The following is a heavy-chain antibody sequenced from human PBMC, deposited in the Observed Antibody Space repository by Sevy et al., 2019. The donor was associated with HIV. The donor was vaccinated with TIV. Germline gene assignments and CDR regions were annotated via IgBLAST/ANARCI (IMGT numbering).Heavy chain of an antibody. CDR2: IFGSGDVT. J-gene: IGHJ3*02. CDR3: AGARYDTSGSFDAFDI. V-gene: IGHV3-23*01. D-gene: IGHD3-22*01. CDR1: GFSFSSYA. Sequence: GGSLGLSCAASGFSFSSYAMNWVRQAPGKGLEWVSTIFGSGDVTYYADSVKGRFTISRDKSKNTLYLQMHSLRAEDTAVYYCAGARYDTSGSFDAFDIWGQGTMVTVS.